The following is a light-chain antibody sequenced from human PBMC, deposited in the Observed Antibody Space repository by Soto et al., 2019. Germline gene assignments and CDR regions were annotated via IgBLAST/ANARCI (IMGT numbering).Light chain of an antibody. CDR1: QSISNS. CDR2: KAS. J-gene: IGKJ2*01. CDR3: QQYNSYQYT. V-gene: IGKV1-5*03. Sequence: DIQMTQSPSTLSASVGDRVTVTCRVSQSISNSLAWYQQKPGKAPKLLIYKASTLESGVPSRFSGSGSGTEFTLSISSLQPDDFATYYCQQYNSYQYTFGQGTKLEI.